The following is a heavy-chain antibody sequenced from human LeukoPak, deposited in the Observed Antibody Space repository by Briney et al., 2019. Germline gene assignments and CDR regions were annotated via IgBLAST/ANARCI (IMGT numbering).Heavy chain of an antibody. D-gene: IGHD3-22*01. J-gene: IGHJ4*02. CDR1: GGSISSYY. CDR3: AREGGAYDSSGYNIGDYFDY. CDR2: IYYSGST. Sequence: SETLSLTCTVSGGSISSYYWSWIRQPPEKGLEWIGYIYYSGSTNYNPSLKSRVTISVDTSKNQFSLKLSSVTAADTAVYYCAREGGAYDSSGYNIGDYFDYWGQGTLVTVSS. V-gene: IGHV4-59*01.